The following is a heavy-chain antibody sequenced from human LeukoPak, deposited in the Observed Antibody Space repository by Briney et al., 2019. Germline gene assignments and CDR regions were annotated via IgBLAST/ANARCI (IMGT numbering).Heavy chain of an antibody. V-gene: IGHV4-61*02. J-gene: IGHJ4*02. Sequence: SQTLSLTCTVSGGSISSGSYYWSWIRQPAGKGLEWIGRIYTSGSTNYNPSLKGRVTISVDTSKNQFSLKLSSVTAADTAVYYCARAYYYDSSGYYSIFDYWGQGTLVTASS. D-gene: IGHD3-22*01. CDR2: IYTSGST. CDR1: GGSISSGSYY. CDR3: ARAYYYDSSGYYSIFDY.